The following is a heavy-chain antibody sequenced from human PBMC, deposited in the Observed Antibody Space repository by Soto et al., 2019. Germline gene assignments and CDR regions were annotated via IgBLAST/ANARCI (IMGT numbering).Heavy chain of an antibody. CDR2: ISGSGGST. Sequence: EVQLLESGGGLVQPGGSLRLSCAASGFTFSSYAMSWVRQAPGKGLEWVSAISGSGGSTYYADSVKGRFTISRDNSKNTLYLQMNSLRVEDTAVYYCAKDLWFGDHLGYFDYWGQGTLVTVSS. V-gene: IGHV3-23*01. D-gene: IGHD3-10*01. J-gene: IGHJ4*02. CDR1: GFTFSSYA. CDR3: AKDLWFGDHLGYFDY.